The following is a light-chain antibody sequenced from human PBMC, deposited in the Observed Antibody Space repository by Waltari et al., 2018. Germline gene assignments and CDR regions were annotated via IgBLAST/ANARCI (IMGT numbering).Light chain of an antibody. CDR3: YSTTDNNLGV. CDR2: QDR. J-gene: IGLJ1*01. Sequence: SSELTQPSSVSVSPGQTARITCSGDMLPKKYTRWFQQKPGRAPVLVLYQDRARPSGIPDRYAGSSSETTVTLTISGAQVEDEADYYCYSTTDNNLGVFGPGTRVTVL. V-gene: IGLV3-27*01. CDR1: MLPKKY.